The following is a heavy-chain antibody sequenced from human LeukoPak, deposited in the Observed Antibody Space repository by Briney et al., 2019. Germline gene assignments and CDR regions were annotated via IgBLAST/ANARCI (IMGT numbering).Heavy chain of an antibody. D-gene: IGHD3-3*01. CDR1: GFTFTNYW. CDR3: AKGRDSWSNKIDY. V-gene: IGHV3-7*02. J-gene: IGHJ4*02. Sequence: GGSLRLSCAASGFTFTNYWMSWVRQAPGVGLEWVAKIKEDGSEEGYVDSVKGRFTISRDNSKNTLYLQMNSLRGEDTAVYYCAKGRDSWSNKIDYGGQGTLVTVSS. CDR2: IKEDGSEE.